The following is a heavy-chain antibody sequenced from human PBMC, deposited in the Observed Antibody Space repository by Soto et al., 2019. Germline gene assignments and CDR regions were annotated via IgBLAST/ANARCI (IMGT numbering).Heavy chain of an antibody. CDR3: ARSSGFYYVDY. D-gene: IGHD3-22*01. V-gene: IGHV1-3*01. CDR2: INAGNGHT. CDR1: GYTFTSYA. Sequence: QVQLVQSGAEVKKPGASVKVSCKASGYTFTSYAMHWVRQAPGQRLEWMGWINAGNGHTKYSQKFQGRVTITRDTSASKAYMELTSLRSEDTAVYYCARSSGFYYVDYWGQGTVVTVSS. J-gene: IGHJ4*02.